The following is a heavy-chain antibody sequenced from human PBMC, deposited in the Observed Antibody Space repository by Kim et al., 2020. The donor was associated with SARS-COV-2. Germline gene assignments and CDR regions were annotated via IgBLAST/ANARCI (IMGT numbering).Heavy chain of an antibody. J-gene: IGHJ4*02. Sequence: AQKLQGRVTMTTDTSTRTAYMELRSLRSDDTAVYYCAVSTYGSGSYPLDYWGQGTLVTVSS. CDR3: AVSTYGSGSYPLDY. V-gene: IGHV1-18*01. D-gene: IGHD3-10*01.